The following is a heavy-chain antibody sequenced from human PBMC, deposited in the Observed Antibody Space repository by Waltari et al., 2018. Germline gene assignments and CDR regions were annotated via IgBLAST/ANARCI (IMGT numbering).Heavy chain of an antibody. CDR3: ARGKGLRFLEWLFH. J-gene: IGHJ4*02. Sequence: QVQLQQWGAGLLKPSETLSLTCAVYGRSFSGYYWSWIRQPPGQGLEWIGEINHSGSTNYNTSLKSRVTISVDTSKNQFSLKLSSVTAADTAVYYCARGKGLRFLEWLFHWGQGTLVTVSS. CDR1: GRSFSGYY. V-gene: IGHV4-34*01. CDR2: INHSGST. D-gene: IGHD3-3*01.